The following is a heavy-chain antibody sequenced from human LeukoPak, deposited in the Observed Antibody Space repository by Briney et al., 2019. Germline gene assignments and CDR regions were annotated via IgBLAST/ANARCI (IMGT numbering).Heavy chain of an antibody. CDR2: IYYSGSS. CDR3: ARDLGDYVWGSYEASMIDY. Sequence: SETLSLTCNVSGGSISGYHWSWIRQPPGKGLEWLGYIYYSGSSNYNPSLKSRVTIPVDTSKNQFSLKLSSVTAADTAVYYCARDLGDYVWGSYEASMIDYWGQGTLVTVSS. J-gene: IGHJ4*02. D-gene: IGHD3-16*01. CDR1: GGSISGYH. V-gene: IGHV4-59*01.